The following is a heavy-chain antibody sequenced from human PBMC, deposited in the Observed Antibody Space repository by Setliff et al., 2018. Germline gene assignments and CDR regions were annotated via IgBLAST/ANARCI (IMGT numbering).Heavy chain of an antibody. CDR1: GYSISSGFS. J-gene: IGHJ6*03. D-gene: IGHD6-6*01. CDR2: ILFSGDT. Sequence: TLSLTCAVSGYSISSGFSWVWIRQSPGKGLEWIGRILFSGDTYYNPSLNSRVTISADTSKNQFSLNLSSVTAADTAVYYCARDNQARHYMDVWGKGITVTVSS. CDR3: ARDNQARHYMDV. V-gene: IGHV4-38-2*02.